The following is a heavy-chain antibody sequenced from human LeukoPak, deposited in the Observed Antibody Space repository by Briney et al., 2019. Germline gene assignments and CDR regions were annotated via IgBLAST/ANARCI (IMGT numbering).Heavy chain of an antibody. V-gene: IGHV3-73*01. CDR1: GFTFSGPA. Sequence: GGSLRLSCAASGFTFSGPAMHWVRQASGKGLEWVGRIRSKANSYATAYAASVKGRFTISRDDSKNTAYLQMNSLKTEDTAVYYCTTLDIVVVPAAMDYYYYYMDVWGKGTTVTISS. J-gene: IGHJ6*03. CDR2: IRSKANSYAT. CDR3: TTLDIVVVPAAMDYYYYYMDV. D-gene: IGHD2-2*03.